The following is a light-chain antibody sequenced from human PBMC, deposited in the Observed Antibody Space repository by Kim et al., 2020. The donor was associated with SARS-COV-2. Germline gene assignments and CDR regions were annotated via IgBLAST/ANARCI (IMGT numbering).Light chain of an antibody. Sequence: ASVGDRVTSPCRASQSLSGWLAWHQQKPGKAPKLLIYKASSVQSGVPSRFSGSDSGTEFTLTISSLQPDDFATYYCQQYNHYPLTFGGGTKVDIK. CDR3: QQYNHYPLT. J-gene: IGKJ4*01. CDR2: KAS. V-gene: IGKV1-5*03. CDR1: QSLSGW.